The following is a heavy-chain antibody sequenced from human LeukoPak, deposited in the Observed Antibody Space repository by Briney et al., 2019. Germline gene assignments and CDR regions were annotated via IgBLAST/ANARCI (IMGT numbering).Heavy chain of an antibody. D-gene: IGHD7-27*01. CDR1: GFTFGSYG. V-gene: IGHV3-23*01. J-gene: IGHJ4*02. CDR3: AKDGGLWVSAHWGDS. CDR2: ISGSGGST. Sequence: GGSLRLSCAASGFTFGSYGMSWVRQAPGKGLEWVSTISGSGGSTWYADSVKGRFTISRDNSKNTLYLQMNSLRAEDTAVYYCAKDGGLWVSAHWGDSWGRGTLVTVSS.